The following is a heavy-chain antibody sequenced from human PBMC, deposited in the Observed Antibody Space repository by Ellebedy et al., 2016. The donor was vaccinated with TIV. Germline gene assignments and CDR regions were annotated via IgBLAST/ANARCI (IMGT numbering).Heavy chain of an antibody. Sequence: MPSETLSLTCTVSGGSMSTNYWTWIRQPPGKGLEWIGYISYSGSTNDNPSLKSRVTISLDTSKNQFSLRLSSVTAADTAVYYCARRLIMVRGMHGFDIWGQGTMVTVSS. D-gene: IGHD3-10*01. J-gene: IGHJ3*02. CDR3: ARRLIMVRGMHGFDI. CDR1: GGSMSTNY. V-gene: IGHV4-59*08. CDR2: ISYSGST.